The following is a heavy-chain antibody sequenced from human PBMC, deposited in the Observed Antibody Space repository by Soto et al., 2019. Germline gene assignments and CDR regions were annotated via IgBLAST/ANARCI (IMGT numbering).Heavy chain of an antibody. CDR3: ARGLRSRSSPYYYYGMDV. Sequence: PSQTLSLTCAISGDSVSSNSAAWNWIRQSPSRGLEWLGRTYYRSKWYNDYAVSVKSRITINPDTSKNQFSLQLNSVTPEDTAVYYCARGLRSRSSPYYYYGMDVWGQGTTVTVSS. CDR1: GDSVSSNSAA. D-gene: IGHD6-6*01. CDR2: TYYRSKWYN. V-gene: IGHV6-1*01. J-gene: IGHJ6*02.